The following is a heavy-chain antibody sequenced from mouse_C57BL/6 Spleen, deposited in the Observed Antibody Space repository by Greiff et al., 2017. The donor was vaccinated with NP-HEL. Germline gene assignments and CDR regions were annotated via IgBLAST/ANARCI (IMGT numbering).Heavy chain of an antibody. CDR2: INPNNGGT. Sequence: VQLQQSGPELVKPGASVKISCKASGYTFTDYYMNWVKQSHGKSLEWIGDINPNNGGTSYNQKFKGKATLTVDKSSSTAYMELRSLTSEDSAVYYCATYDYDGGYYAMDYWGQGTSVTVSS. CDR3: ATYDYDGGYYAMDY. J-gene: IGHJ4*01. D-gene: IGHD2-4*01. V-gene: IGHV1-26*01. CDR1: GYTFTDYY.